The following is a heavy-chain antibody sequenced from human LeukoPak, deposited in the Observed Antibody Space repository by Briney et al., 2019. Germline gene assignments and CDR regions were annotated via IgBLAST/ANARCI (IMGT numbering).Heavy chain of an antibody. Sequence: PGGSLRLSCAASGFTVSSNYMSWVRQAPGKGLDWVSVIYSGGNTYYADSVKGRFTISRDNSKNTLYHQMNSLRAEDTAVYYCARDRVGATTNFDYWGQGTLVTVSS. CDR3: ARDRVGATTNFDY. D-gene: IGHD1-26*01. CDR2: IYSGGNT. V-gene: IGHV3-53*01. CDR1: GFTVSSNY. J-gene: IGHJ4*02.